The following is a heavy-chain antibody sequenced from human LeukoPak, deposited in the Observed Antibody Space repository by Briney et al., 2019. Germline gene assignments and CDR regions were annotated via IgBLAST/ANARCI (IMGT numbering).Heavy chain of an antibody. Sequence: GGSLRLSCAASGFTFSSYSMNWVRQAPGKGQEWVSYISSSSSTIYYADSVKGRFTISRDNAKNSLYLQMNSLRAEDTAVYHCANDVRYYYDSSGSHDAFDIWGQGTMVTVSS. CDR2: ISSSSSTI. CDR1: GFTFSSYS. J-gene: IGHJ3*02. D-gene: IGHD3-22*01. V-gene: IGHV3-48*01. CDR3: ANDVRYYYDSSGSHDAFDI.